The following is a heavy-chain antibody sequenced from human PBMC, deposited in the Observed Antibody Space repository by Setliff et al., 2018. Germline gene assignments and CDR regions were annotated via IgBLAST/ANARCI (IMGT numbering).Heavy chain of an antibody. CDR3: TRVWSMVSDSYYFYMDV. D-gene: IGHD2-8*02. Sequence: GGSLRLSCAASGLTFRTYAMSWVRQSPGKGLAWVSRINSDGSSTTYADSVKGRFTISRDNAKNTLYLQMNSLRAEDTAVYFCTRVWSMVSDSYYFYMDVWGKGTTVTVSS. CDR1: GLTFRTYA. J-gene: IGHJ6*03. V-gene: IGHV3-74*01. CDR2: INSDGSST.